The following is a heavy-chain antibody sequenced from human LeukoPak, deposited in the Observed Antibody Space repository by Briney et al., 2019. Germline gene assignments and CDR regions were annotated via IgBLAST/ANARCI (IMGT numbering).Heavy chain of an antibody. Sequence: GSLRLSCAASGFTFSSYGMHWVRQAPGKGLEWVAFLRYDGSNKYYADSVKGRFTISRDNSKNTLYLQMNSLRAEDTAVYYCAKDDIYCSSTSCYNWFDPWGQGTLVTVSS. CDR3: AKDDIYCSSTSCYNWFDP. CDR2: LRYDGSNK. V-gene: IGHV3-30*02. D-gene: IGHD2-2*01. CDR1: GFTFSSYG. J-gene: IGHJ5*02.